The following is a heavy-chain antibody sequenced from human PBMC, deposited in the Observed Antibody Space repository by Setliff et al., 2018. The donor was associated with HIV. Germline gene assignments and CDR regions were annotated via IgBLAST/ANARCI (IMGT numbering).Heavy chain of an antibody. D-gene: IGHD4-17*01. V-gene: IGHV3-53*01. CDR2: ISSGGST. Sequence: PGGSLRLSCAASGFTVSSKYMSWVRQAPGKGLEWVSGISSGGSTYYADSVKGRFTISRDSSRKTLYIQMNSLRVEDTAVYYCARWTFLDYGVISGDAFDFWGQGTMVTVSS. J-gene: IGHJ3*01. CDR3: ARWTFLDYGVISGDAFDF. CDR1: GFTVSSKY.